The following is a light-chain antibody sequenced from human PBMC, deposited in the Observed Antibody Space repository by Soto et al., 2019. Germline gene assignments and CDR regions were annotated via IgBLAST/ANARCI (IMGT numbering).Light chain of an antibody. Sequence: IVLTQSPGTLSLSPGERATLSCGASQSVTNNFLAWYQQKPGQAPRLLIYGASSRATGVPDRFSGSGSGTDFTLTISRLEPGDFAVYYCQQYSTPLFTFGPGTKADIK. CDR2: GAS. J-gene: IGKJ3*01. CDR3: QQYSTPLFT. V-gene: IGKV3-20*01. CDR1: QSVTNNF.